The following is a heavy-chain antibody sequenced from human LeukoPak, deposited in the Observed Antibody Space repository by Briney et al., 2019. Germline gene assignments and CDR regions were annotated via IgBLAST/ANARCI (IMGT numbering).Heavy chain of an antibody. J-gene: IGHJ4*02. Sequence: GGSLRLSCAASGFTFSSYGMHWVRQAPGKGLEWVSAVSGDGGNTYYADFVKGRFTISRDNSKNTLYLQMNSLRAEDTAVYYCAKDPGKGAVTAAPYYWGQGTLVTVSS. CDR1: GFTFSSYG. D-gene: IGHD2-21*02. CDR2: VSGDGGNT. V-gene: IGHV3-23*01. CDR3: AKDPGKGAVTAAPYY.